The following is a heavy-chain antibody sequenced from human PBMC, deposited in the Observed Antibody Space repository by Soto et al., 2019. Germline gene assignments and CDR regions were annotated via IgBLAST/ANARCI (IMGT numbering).Heavy chain of an antibody. J-gene: IGHJ4*02. D-gene: IGHD5-12*01. CDR3: AAGGGLPRYY. CDR2: IYHSGST. CDR1: GGSISSGGYS. V-gene: IGHV4-30-2*01. Sequence: PSETLSVTCAVSGGSISSGGYSWIWIRQPPGKGLEWIGYIYHSGSTYYNPSLKSRVTISVDRSKNQFSLKLSSVTAADTAVYYCAAGGGLPRYYWGQGTLVTVSS.